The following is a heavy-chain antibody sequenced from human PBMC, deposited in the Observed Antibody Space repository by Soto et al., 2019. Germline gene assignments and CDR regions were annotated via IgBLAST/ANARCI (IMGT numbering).Heavy chain of an antibody. CDR3: VRGDPGACTSTSCSDAFDL. D-gene: IGHD2-2*01. CDR2: IYYSGST. Sequence: QVQLHESGPGLVKPSQTLSLTCTVSGGSISSGDYYWNWIRQPPGKGLEWIVSIYYSGSTYYSPSLKRRVAVSVGTSKNQFSLKLTAVTAADTAVYYCVRGDPGACTSTSCSDAFDLWGRGTMIAVSS. J-gene: IGHJ3*01. CDR1: GGSISSGDYY. V-gene: IGHV4-30-4*01.